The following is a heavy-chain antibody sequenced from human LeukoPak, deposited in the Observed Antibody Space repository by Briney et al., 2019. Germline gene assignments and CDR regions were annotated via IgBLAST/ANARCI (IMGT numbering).Heavy chain of an antibody. J-gene: IGHJ2*01. D-gene: IGHD3-22*01. CDR2: IYPGDSDT. CDR3: ARPKSAAVYDSSGYALAYFDL. Sequence: GESLKISCKGSGYSFTSYWIGWVRQMPGKGLEWMGIIYPGDSDTRYSPSFQGQVTISADKSISTAYLQWSSLKASDTAMYYCARPKSAAVYDSSGYALAYFDLWGRGTLVTVSS. V-gene: IGHV5-51*01. CDR1: GYSFTSYW.